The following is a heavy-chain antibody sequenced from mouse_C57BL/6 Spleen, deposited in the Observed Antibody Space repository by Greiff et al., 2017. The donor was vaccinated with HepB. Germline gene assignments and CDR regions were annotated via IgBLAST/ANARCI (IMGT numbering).Heavy chain of an antibody. D-gene: IGHD1-1*01. Sequence: VQLQQSGTVLARPGASVKMSCTTSGYTFTSYWMHWVKQRPGQGLEWIGAIYPGNSDTSYNQKFKGKAKLTAVTSASTAYMELSSLTNEDSAVYYCTRVTSVVGTDYAMDYWGQGTSVTVSS. J-gene: IGHJ4*01. CDR2: IYPGNSDT. CDR3: TRVTSVVGTDYAMDY. CDR1: GYTFTSYW. V-gene: IGHV1-5*01.